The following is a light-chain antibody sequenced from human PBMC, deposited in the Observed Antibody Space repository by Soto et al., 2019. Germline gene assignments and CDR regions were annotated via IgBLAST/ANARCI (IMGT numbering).Light chain of an antibody. Sequence: QSVLTQPPSASGTPGQRVTISCSGSNSNIGSDTVNWYQHLPGTAPKLVIHSNNQRPSGVPDRFSASKSGTSASLVISGLQSEDEADYYCAACDDSLNWVLGGGTQLTVL. V-gene: IGLV1-44*01. CDR1: NSNIGSDT. J-gene: IGLJ3*02. CDR2: SNN. CDR3: AACDDSLNWV.